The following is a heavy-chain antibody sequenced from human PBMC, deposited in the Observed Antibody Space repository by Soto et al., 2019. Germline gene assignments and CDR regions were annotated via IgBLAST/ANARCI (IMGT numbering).Heavy chain of an antibody. Sequence: QLQLQESGPGLVKPSETLSLTCTVSGGSISSSSYYWGWIRQPPGKGLEWIGSIYYSGRTYSNPSLKRRVTIAVDTSMNQSSLQLSSVTAADPAVYYCARHTPAITISDHWGQGTLVTVSS. V-gene: IGHV4-39*01. CDR3: ARHTPAITISDH. J-gene: IGHJ4*02. CDR1: GGSISSSSYY. CDR2: IYYSGRT. D-gene: IGHD5-12*01.